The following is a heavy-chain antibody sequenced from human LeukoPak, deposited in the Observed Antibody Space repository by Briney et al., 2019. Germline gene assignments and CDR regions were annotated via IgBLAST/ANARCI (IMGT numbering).Heavy chain of an antibody. CDR3: ARSGSYYTARFDY. CDR2: MNPNSGNT. V-gene: IGHV1-8*01. D-gene: IGHD3-10*01. CDR1: GYTFTNYD. J-gene: IGHJ4*02. Sequence: ASVKVSCKASGYTFTNYDINWVRQAPGQGLEWMGWMNPNSGNTAYAQKFQGRITMTRNTSINPAYMELSSLRSEDTAVYYCARSGSYYTARFDYWGQGTLVTVSS.